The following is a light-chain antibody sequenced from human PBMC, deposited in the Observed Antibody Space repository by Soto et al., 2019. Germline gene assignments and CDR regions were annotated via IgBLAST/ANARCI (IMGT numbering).Light chain of an antibody. V-gene: IGKV2-28*01. J-gene: IGKJ4*01. Sequence: DIVMTQSPLSLPVTPGEPASISCRSSQSLLHSNGYNYLDWYLQKPGQSPQLLVYLGSNRASGVPDRFSGSGSGTDFTLKIIRVEAEDVGVYYCMRALQTPLTFGGGTKVEIK. CDR3: MRALQTPLT. CDR2: LGS. CDR1: QSLLHSNGYNY.